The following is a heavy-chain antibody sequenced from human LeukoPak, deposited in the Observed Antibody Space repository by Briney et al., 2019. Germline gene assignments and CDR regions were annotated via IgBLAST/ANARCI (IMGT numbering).Heavy chain of an antibody. D-gene: IGHD6-19*01. V-gene: IGHV1-69*05. Sequence: SVKVSCKASGGTFSSYAISRVRQAPGQGLEWMGGIIPIFGTANYAQKFQGRVTITTDESTSTAYMELSSLRSEDTAVYYCVPTAGYSSGWYNFDYWGQGTLVTVSS. CDR2: IIPIFGTA. CDR1: GGTFSSYA. J-gene: IGHJ4*02. CDR3: VPTAGYSSGWYNFDY.